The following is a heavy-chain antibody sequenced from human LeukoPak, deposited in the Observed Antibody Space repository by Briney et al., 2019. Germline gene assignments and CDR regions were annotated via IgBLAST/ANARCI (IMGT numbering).Heavy chain of an antibody. CDR2: ISSSSSYI. V-gene: IGHV3-11*06. CDR1: GFTFSDYY. D-gene: IGHD3-9*01. J-gene: IGHJ4*02. CDR3: ARGDRPYYDILTGYFPLYYFDY. Sequence: GGSLRLSCAVSGFTFSDYYMSWIRQAPGKGLEWVSSISSSSSYIYYADSVKGRFTISRDNAKNSRYLQMNSLRADDTAVYYCARGDRPYYDILTGYFPLYYFDYWGQGTLVTVSS.